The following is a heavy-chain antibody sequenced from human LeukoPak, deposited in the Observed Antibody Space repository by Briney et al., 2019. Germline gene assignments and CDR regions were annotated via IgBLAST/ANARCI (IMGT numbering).Heavy chain of an antibody. Sequence: GGSLKLSCAASGFTFSSYWMHWVRQAPGKGLVWVSRINSDGSSTSYADSVKGRFTISRDNAKNTLYLQMNSLRAEDTAVYYCARDTAVAGTRYYYYYMDVWGKGTTVTVSS. D-gene: IGHD6-19*01. CDR1: GFTFSSYW. CDR2: INSDGSST. V-gene: IGHV3-74*01. J-gene: IGHJ6*03. CDR3: ARDTAVAGTRYYYYYMDV.